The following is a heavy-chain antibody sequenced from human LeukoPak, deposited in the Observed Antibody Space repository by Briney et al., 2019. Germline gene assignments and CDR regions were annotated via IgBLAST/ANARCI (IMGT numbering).Heavy chain of an antibody. CDR3: ARGGLIAAAGNWFDP. CDR2: IYYSGST. D-gene: IGHD6-13*01. V-gene: IGHV4-59*01. Sequence: SETLSLTCTVSGGSISSYYWSWIRQPPGKGLEWIGYIYYSGSTNYNPSLKSRVTISVDTSKNQFSLKLSSVTAADTAVYYCARGGLIAAAGNWFDPWGQGTLVTVSS. J-gene: IGHJ5*02. CDR1: GGSISSYY.